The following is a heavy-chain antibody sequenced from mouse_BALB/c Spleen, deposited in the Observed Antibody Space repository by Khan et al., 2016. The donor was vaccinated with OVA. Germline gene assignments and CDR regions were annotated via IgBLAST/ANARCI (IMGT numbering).Heavy chain of an antibody. CDR2: IAPGSGST. CDR3: EKSNYYGSGLYAMDY. D-gene: IGHD1-1*01. CDR1: GYTFTSYW. V-gene: IGHV1S41*01. J-gene: IGHJ4*01. Sequence: DLVRPGASVKLSCKASGYTFTSYWINWIKQRPGQGLEWIGRIAPGSGSTSYNEMFKDKATLTVDTSSSTAYLQLGSLSSEDSAVCFCEKSNYYGSGLYAMDYWGQGTSVTVSS.